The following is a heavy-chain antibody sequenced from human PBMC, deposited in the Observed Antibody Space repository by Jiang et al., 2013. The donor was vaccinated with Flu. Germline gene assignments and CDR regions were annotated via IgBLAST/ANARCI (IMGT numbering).Heavy chain of an antibody. CDR1: GFTFSSYG. CDR2: IRYDGSNK. D-gene: IGHD3-9*01. Sequence: VQLVESGGGVVQPGGSLRLSCAASGFTFSSYGMHWVRQAPGKGLEWVAFIRYDGSNKYYADSVKGRFTISRDNSKNTLYLQMNSLRAEDTAVYYCAKVRGRDILTGYPYYFDYWGQGTLVTVS. CDR3: AKVRGRDILTGYPYYFDY. J-gene: IGHJ4*02. V-gene: IGHV3-30*02.